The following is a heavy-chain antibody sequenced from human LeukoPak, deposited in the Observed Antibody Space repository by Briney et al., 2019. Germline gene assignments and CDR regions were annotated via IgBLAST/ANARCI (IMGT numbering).Heavy chain of an antibody. J-gene: IGHJ4*02. CDR1: GFTFSGYA. CDR3: AGRITGYSSGYVF. D-gene: IGHD5-18*01. CDR2: ISTDGNDK. V-gene: IGHV3-30*04. Sequence: GGSLRLSCAASGFTFSGYAMHWVRQAPGKGLEWLTVISTDGNDKHYADSVKGRFTVARDNSKNTLLLQMNNLRGEDTAIYYCAGRITGYSSGYVFWGQGTLVTVSS.